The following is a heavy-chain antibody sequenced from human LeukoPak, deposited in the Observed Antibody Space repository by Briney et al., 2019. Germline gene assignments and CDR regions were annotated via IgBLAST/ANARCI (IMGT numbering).Heavy chain of an antibody. V-gene: IGHV3-21*01. Sequence: GGSLRLSCAASGFTFSSYSVNWVRQAPGKGLEWVSSISSSSRYIYYADSVKGRFTISRDNAKNSLYLQMNSLRAEDTAVYYCASRLTTLRGFDPWGQGTLVTVSS. CDR1: GFTFSSYS. CDR2: ISSSSRYI. CDR3: ASRLTTLRGFDP. D-gene: IGHD4-11*01. J-gene: IGHJ5*02.